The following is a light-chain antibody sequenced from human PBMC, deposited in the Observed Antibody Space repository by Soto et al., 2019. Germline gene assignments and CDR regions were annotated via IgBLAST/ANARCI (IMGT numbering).Light chain of an antibody. CDR3: QQAASFPIT. Sequence: DIQMTQSPSTLSGSVGDRVTISCQASQDISNYLNWYKQKPGKAPNLLIYTASSLQSGVPSRFSGSGSGTDFTLTINGLQPEDFETYYCQQAASFPITFGQGTRLEIK. CDR1: QDISNY. CDR2: TAS. J-gene: IGKJ5*01. V-gene: IGKV1-12*01.